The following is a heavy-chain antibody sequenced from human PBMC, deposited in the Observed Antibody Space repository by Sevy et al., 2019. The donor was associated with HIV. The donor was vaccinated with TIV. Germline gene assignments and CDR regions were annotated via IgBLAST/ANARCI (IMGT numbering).Heavy chain of an antibody. CDR2: IYYSGST. CDR1: GGSISSYY. D-gene: IGHD3-3*01. J-gene: IGHJ4*02. Sequence: SETLSLTCTVSGGSISSYYWSWIRQPPGKGLEWIGYIYYSGSTNYNPSLKSRVTISVDTSKNQFSLKLSSVTAADTAVYYGARVSSNKKVTIFGVVIFYYFDYWGQGTLVTVSS. V-gene: IGHV4-59*01. CDR3: ARVSSNKKVTIFGVVIFYYFDY.